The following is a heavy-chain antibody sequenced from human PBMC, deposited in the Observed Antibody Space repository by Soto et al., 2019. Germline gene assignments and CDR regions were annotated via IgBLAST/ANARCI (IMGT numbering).Heavy chain of an antibody. CDR2: IYYSGST. CDR1: GGPISSGGYY. V-gene: IGHV4-31*03. Sequence: QVQLQESGPGLVKPSQTLSLTCTVSGGPISSGGYYWSWIRQHPGKGLEWIGYIYYSGSTYYNPSLKSRVTISVDTSKNQFSVTLSSVTAADTAVYYCARSHSSGSPYYFDCWGQGTLVTVSS. D-gene: IGHD3-22*01. J-gene: IGHJ4*02. CDR3: ARSHSSGSPYYFDC.